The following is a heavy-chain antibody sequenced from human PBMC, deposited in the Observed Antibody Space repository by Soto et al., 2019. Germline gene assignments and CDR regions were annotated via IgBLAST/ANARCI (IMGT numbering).Heavy chain of an antibody. Sequence: ASVKVSCKASGYTFTSYAMHWVRQAPGQRLEWMGWINAGNGNTKYSQKFQGRVTITRDTSASTAYMELSSLRSEDTAVYYCATGGPDWYYGDTLITFDYWGQGTLVTVSS. CDR3: ATGGPDWYYGDTLITFDY. CDR1: GYTFTSYA. J-gene: IGHJ4*02. D-gene: IGHD4-17*01. V-gene: IGHV1-3*01. CDR2: INAGNGNT.